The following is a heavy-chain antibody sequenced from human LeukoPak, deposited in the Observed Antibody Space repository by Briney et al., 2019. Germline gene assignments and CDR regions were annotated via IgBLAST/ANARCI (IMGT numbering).Heavy chain of an antibody. Sequence: PSETLSLTCTVSGGSISSGSYYWSWIRQPAGKGLEWIGRIYTSGSTNYNPSLKSRVTISVDTSKNQFSLKLSSVTAADTAVYYCARDSTYCSSTSCYNWYFDLWGRGTLVTVSS. V-gene: IGHV4-61*02. J-gene: IGHJ2*01. CDR3: ARDSTYCSSTSCYNWYFDL. CDR2: IYTSGST. CDR1: GGSISSGSYY. D-gene: IGHD2-2*02.